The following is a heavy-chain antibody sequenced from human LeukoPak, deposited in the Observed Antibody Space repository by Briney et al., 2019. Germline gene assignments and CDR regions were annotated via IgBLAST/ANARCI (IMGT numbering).Heavy chain of an antibody. Sequence: PGGSLTLSCAPSGFTFSSYWMHWVRHAPGKGLVWVSRINSDGSSTTYADSVKGRFTISRDNDKNTLYLQMNSLRAEDTAVYYCAKGIVGATSWGQGTLVTVSS. D-gene: IGHD1-26*01. J-gene: IGHJ5*02. CDR1: GFTFSSYW. V-gene: IGHV3-74*01. CDR2: INSDGSST. CDR3: AKGIVGATS.